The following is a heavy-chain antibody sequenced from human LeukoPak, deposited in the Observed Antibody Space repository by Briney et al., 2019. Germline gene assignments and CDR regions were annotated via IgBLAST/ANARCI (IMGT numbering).Heavy chain of an antibody. CDR1: GFTFSNYW. CDR2: INSDGSST. Sequence: GGSLRLSCAASGFTFSNYWMHWVRQAPGKGLVWVSRINSDGSSTTYADFVKGQFAISRDNAKNTLYLQMNSLRAEDTAVYYCARPGELFNYRGQGTLVTVSS. V-gene: IGHV3-74*01. CDR3: ARPGELFNY. J-gene: IGHJ4*02. D-gene: IGHD3-10*01.